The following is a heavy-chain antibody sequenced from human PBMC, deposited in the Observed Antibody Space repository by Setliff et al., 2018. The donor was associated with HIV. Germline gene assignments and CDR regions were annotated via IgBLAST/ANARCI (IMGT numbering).Heavy chain of an antibody. D-gene: IGHD3-16*02. J-gene: IGHJ4*02. V-gene: IGHV7-4-1*02. CDR2: INTNTGNP. CDR3: ARDRYGASFDS. CDR1: GYTFTNYA. Sequence: ASVKVSCKASGYTFTNYAIHWVRQAPGQGLEWMGWINTNTGNPTYAQGFTGQFVFSLDTSVSSTYLQISSLKAEDTAVYYCARDRYGASFDSWGQGTLVTVSS.